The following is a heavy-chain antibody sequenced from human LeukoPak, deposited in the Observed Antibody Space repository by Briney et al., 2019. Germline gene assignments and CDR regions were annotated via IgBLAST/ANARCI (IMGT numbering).Heavy chain of an antibody. J-gene: IGHJ5*02. CDR2: IKTDGSEK. CDR3: VRGGTYWTVS. Sequence: HPGGSLRLSCTASGFIFSDSWMSWVRQAPGKGLEGVATIKTDGSEKFHVASVSGRFSISRDNTKDSLYLQMNGLRVGDTALYYCVRGGTYWTVSWGQGTLVTVSS. D-gene: IGHD3/OR15-3a*01. CDR1: GFIFSDSW. V-gene: IGHV3-7*01.